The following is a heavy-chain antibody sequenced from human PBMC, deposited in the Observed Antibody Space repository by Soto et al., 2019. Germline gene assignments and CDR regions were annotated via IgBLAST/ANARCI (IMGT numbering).Heavy chain of an antibody. V-gene: IGHV1-69*01. Sequence: QVQLVQSGAEVKKPGSSVKVSCKASGGTFSSYAISWVRQAPGQGLEWMGGIIPISETTNYAQKFQGRVTITADESKSTDYKELSSLKSEDTAVYYCARSQGSSTSLEIYYYYYYGMDVWGQGTTVTVSS. J-gene: IGHJ6*02. CDR2: IIPISETT. CDR3: ARSQGSSTSLEIYYYYYYGMDV. CDR1: GGTFSSYA. D-gene: IGHD2-2*01.